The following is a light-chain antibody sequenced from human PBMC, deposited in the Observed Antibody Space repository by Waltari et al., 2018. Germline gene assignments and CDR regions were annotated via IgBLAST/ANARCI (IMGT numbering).Light chain of an antibody. CDR1: QSVSRY. V-gene: IGKV3-11*01. J-gene: IGKJ4*01. CDR3: QHRSNWLT. CDR2: DAS. Sequence: IVLTQSPATLSLSPGERATLSCRASQSVSRYLAWYQQRPGQAPKLLTYDASNRATGIPARFSGSGSGTDFTLTISSLEPEDFAVYYCQHRSNWLTFGGGTKVEIK.